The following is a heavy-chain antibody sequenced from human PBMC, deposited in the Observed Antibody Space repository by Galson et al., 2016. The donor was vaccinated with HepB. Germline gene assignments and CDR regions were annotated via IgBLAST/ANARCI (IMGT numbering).Heavy chain of an antibody. J-gene: IGHJ4*02. V-gene: IGHV4-61*02. CDR1: GDYTTSGTYS. CDR2: IYPSGTT. Sequence: TLSLTCTFSGDYTTSGTYSWNWIRQSAGKRLEWIGRIYPSGTTNYNPSLKSRVTISLDTSNNQFSLKLDSVTAADTAVYYCARDFTYWGQGTLVIVSS. CDR3: ARDFTY.